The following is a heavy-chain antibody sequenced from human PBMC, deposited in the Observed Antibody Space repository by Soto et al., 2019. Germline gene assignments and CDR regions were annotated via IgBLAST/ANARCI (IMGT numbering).Heavy chain of an antibody. Sequence: QVQLVQSGAEVKKPGSSVKVSCKASGGTFSSYAITWVRQAPGQGLEWMGGIIPIFGTANYAQKFQARVTITADESTSTAYMELISLRSEDTAVYYCARDRGPSSGYYPVWFDPWGHGTLVTVSS. CDR2: IIPIFGTA. CDR1: GGTFSSYA. V-gene: IGHV1-69*12. J-gene: IGHJ5*02. D-gene: IGHD3-22*01. CDR3: ARDRGPSSGYYPVWFDP.